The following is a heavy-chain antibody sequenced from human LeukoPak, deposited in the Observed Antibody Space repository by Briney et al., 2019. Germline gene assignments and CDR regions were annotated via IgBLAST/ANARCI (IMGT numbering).Heavy chain of an antibody. V-gene: IGHV3-23*01. CDR3: AQGFSSGWYPY. D-gene: IGHD6-19*01. CDR1: GFSVSSFG. CDR2: ISLNVETT. Sequence: PGGSLRLSCAVSGFSVSSFGMSWVRQAPGKGLEWISAISLNVETTWYADSVKGRFTISRDNSKNTLYLQLTSLSAEDTAVYYCAQGFSSGWYPYWGQGSLVSVSS. J-gene: IGHJ4*02.